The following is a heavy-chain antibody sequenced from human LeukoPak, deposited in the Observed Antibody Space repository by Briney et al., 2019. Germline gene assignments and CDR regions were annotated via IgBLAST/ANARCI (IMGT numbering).Heavy chain of an antibody. CDR3: ARDGVAVGLDL. V-gene: IGHV4-59*01. D-gene: IGHD2-15*01. Sequence: SETLSLTCTGSGGSIGSYYWNWIRQAPGKGLEWIGTIHYSRGTNHNASLESRVNIPVHTTKNQFALKLSSVTAADTAVYWWARDGVAVGLDLWGQGTRGSVS. J-gene: IGHJ5*02. CDR2: IHYSRGT. CDR1: GGSIGSYY.